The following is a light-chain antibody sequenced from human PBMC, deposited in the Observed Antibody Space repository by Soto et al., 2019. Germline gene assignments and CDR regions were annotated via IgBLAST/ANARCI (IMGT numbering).Light chain of an antibody. CDR3: QQYNDWPLT. CDR1: QSVNSH. J-gene: IGKJ4*01. Sequence: EAVMTQSPATLSVSLGERATLSCRASQSVNSHLAWYQQKPGQAPVLLIYGASARATGLPARFSGSGSGTEFTLTISSLQSEDFAVYYCQQYNDWPLTFGGGTKVEIK. V-gene: IGKV3-15*01. CDR2: GAS.